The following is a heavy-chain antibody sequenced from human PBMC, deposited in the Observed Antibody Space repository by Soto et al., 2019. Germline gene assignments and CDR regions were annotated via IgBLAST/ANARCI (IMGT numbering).Heavy chain of an antibody. CDR1: GGTFSSYA. Sequence: SVKVSCKASGGTFSSYAISWVRQAPGQGLEWMGGIIPISGTANYAQKFQGRVTITADESTSTAYMELSSLRSEDTAVYYCARPSIAARGYYYGMDVWGQGTTVTVSS. CDR2: IIPISGTA. V-gene: IGHV1-69*13. CDR3: ARPSIAARGYYYGMDV. D-gene: IGHD6-6*01. J-gene: IGHJ6*02.